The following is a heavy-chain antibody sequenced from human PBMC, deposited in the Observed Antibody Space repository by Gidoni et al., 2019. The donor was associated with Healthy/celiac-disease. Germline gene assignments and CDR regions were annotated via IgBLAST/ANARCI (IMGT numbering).Heavy chain of an antibody. CDR2: IYYSGST. V-gene: IGHV4-59*08. Sequence: QVQLQESGQGLVNPSETLSLSCTVPGGSISSYYWCWIRQPPGKGLEWLGYIYYSGSTNYNPSLKSRVTISVDTSKNQCSLKLSSVTAADTAVYYCARQGGSSPFDYWGQGTLVTVSS. CDR1: GGSISSYY. J-gene: IGHJ4*02. CDR3: ARQGGSSPFDY. D-gene: IGHD6-6*01.